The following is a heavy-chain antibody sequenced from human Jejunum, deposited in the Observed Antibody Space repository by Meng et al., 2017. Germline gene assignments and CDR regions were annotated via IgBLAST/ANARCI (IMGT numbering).Heavy chain of an antibody. CDR1: GDFTSSSDR. V-gene: IGHV4-4*02. D-gene: IGHD3-10*01. J-gene: IGHJ4*02. CDR3: ARGVLERYFDY. Sequence: HLQESGPGLGKPSGTLSLTCPVSGDFTSSSDRWTWVRQAPGRGLEWIGEVWHSGATYYNPSLESRLTISIDTSNNRFSLELSSATAADTAVYYCARGVLERYFDYWGQGALVTVSS. CDR2: VWHSGAT.